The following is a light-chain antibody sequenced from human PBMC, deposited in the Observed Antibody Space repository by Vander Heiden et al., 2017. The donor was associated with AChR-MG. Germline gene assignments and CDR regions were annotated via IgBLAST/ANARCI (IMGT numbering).Light chain of an antibody. J-gene: IGLJ2*01. V-gene: IGLV2-14*01. CDR1: SSDVGGYNY. CDR2: DVS. Sequence: HSALTQPASVSGSPGQSITISCTGTSSDVGGYNYVYWYQQHPGKAPKLMIYDVSNRPTGVSNPFSGSKSGNTASLTISGLQAEDEADYYCSSYTSSSTLVVFGGGTKLTVL. CDR3: SSYTSSSTLVV.